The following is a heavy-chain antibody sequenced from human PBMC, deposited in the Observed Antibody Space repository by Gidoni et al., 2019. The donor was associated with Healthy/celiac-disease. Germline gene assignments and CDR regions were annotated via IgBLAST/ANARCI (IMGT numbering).Heavy chain of an antibody. V-gene: IGHV4-39*01. CDR3: ARLSVEMATIITN. Sequence: QLQLQESGPGLVKPSETLSLTCTVSGGSISSSSYYWGWLRPPPGKGLEWIGSIYYSWSTYYNPSLKSRVTISVDTSKNQFSLKLSSVTAADTAVYYCARLSVEMATIITNWGQGTLVTVSS. CDR1: GGSISSSSYY. D-gene: IGHD5-12*01. J-gene: IGHJ4*02. CDR2: IYYSWST.